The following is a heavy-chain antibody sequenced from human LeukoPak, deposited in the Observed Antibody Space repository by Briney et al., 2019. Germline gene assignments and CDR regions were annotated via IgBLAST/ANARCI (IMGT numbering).Heavy chain of an antibody. V-gene: IGHV3-23*01. CDR1: GFTFSSYA. J-gene: IGHJ4*02. D-gene: IGHD3-10*01. CDR2: ISGSGGST. Sequence: GGSLRLSCAASGFTFSSYAMSWVRQAPGKGLEGVSAISGSGGSTYYADSVKGRFTISRDNSKNTLYLQMNSLRAEDTAVYYCAKDMGRWFGELTYFDYWGQGTLVTVSS. CDR3: AKDMGRWFGELTYFDY.